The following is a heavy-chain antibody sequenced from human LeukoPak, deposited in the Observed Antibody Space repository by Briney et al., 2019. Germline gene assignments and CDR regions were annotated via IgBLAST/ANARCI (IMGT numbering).Heavy chain of an antibody. J-gene: IGHJ4*02. CDR2: IIPILGIA. CDR3: ARGSTYYYDSSGSAFDY. CDR1: GGTFISYT. Sequence: SVKVSCKASGGTFISYTISWVRQAPGQGLEWMGRIIPILGIANYAQKFQGRVTITADKSTSTAYMELSSLRSEDTAVYYCARGSTYYYDSSGSAFDYWGQGTLVTVSS. V-gene: IGHV1-69*02. D-gene: IGHD3-22*01.